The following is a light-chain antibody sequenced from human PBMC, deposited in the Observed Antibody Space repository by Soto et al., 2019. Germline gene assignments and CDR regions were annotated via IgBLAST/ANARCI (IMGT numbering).Light chain of an antibody. CDR2: DAS. J-gene: IGKJ1*01. Sequence: EIVMTQSPATLSVSPGERVTLSCRATQTIGNKLAWYLQRPGQAPRLLIYDASTRATGIPARISGSGSGTEFTLTISSLQSEDFAVYYCQQYNNWRTFGQGTKVDIK. CDR3: QQYNNWRT. V-gene: IGKV3-15*01. CDR1: QTIGNK.